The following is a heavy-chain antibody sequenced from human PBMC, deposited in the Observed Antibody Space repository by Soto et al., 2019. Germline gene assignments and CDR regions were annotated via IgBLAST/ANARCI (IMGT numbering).Heavy chain of an antibody. CDR1: GFTFSSCA. CDR3: VKDRRTTRRAMDV. CDR2: ISSNGGST. Sequence: EVQVVESGGGLVQPGGSLRLSCSASGFTFSSCAMHWVRQAAGKGLEYVSGISSNGGSTYYADSVKDRFIISRDNSKNTLFLQVNSLTAEDTAVYYCVKDRRTTRRAMDVWGQGTTVTVSS. J-gene: IGHJ6*02. D-gene: IGHD1-7*01. V-gene: IGHV3-64D*06.